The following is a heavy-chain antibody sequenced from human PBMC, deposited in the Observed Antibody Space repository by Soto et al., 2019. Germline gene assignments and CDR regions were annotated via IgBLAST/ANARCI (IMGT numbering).Heavy chain of an antibody. J-gene: IGHJ6*02. CDR1: GYTFTVYY. V-gene: IGHV1-2*02. CDR2: INPNSGGT. Sequence: ASVKVSCKASGYTFTVYYLHWVRQAPGQGLEWMGWINPNSGGTNYAQKFQGGVTMTRDTSISTAYMELSRLRSDDTAVYYCARSEDYYYYGMDVWGQGTTVTVFS. D-gene: IGHD2-15*01. CDR3: ARSEDYYYYGMDV.